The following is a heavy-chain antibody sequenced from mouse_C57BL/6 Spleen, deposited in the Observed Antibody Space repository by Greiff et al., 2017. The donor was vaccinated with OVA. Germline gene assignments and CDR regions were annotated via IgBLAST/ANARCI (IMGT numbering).Heavy chain of an antibody. J-gene: IGHJ1*03. CDR3: AKESYYGSSPYWYFDV. D-gene: IGHD1-1*01. V-gene: IGHV2-5*01. Sequence: VQLQESGPGLVQPSQSLSITCTVSGFSLTSYGVQWVRQSPGKGLEWLGVIWRGGSPDHNAAFLSRLSTTTVNSKIHFFFQMNSLQADYTAMYYCAKESYYGSSPYWYFDVWGTGTTVTVSS. CDR1: GFSLTSYG. CDR2: IWRGGSP.